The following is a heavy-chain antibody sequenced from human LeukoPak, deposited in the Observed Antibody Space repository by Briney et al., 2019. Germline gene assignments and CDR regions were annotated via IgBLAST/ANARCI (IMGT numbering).Heavy chain of an antibody. CDR3: VGEVGSRQMNS. CDR2: ISYDGSFQ. J-gene: IGHJ5*02. Sequence: GGSLRLSCSVSGFTFSSHAMHWVRQAPGKGLECVAYISYDGSFQYHADSVKGRFTISRDNSKDILYLQMNSPRVDDSATYYCVGEVGSRQMNSWGQGTLVTVSS. CDR1: GFTFSSHA. D-gene: IGHD1-26*01. V-gene: IGHV3-30-3*01.